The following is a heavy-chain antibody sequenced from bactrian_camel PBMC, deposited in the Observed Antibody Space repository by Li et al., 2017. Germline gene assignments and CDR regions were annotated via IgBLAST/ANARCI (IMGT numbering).Heavy chain of an antibody. CDR2: IDMDGRT. CDR3: AADLTVRDRLKFSRGEYRY. D-gene: IGHD4*01. CDR1: GYTESVNV. Sequence: HVQLVESGAGSVEAGGSLRLSCTMSGYTESVNVMGWWRQAPGKEREGVADIDMDGRTSYSESVKGRFTISRDNVEPTVYLQMNDLKPEDTAVYYCAADLTVRDRLKFSRGEYRYWGRGTQVTVS. V-gene: IGHV3S53*01. J-gene: IGHJ4*01.